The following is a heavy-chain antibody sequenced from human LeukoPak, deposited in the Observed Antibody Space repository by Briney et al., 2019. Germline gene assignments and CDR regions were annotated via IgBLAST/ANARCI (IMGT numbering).Heavy chain of an antibody. CDR3: ARHVRDGDYVGYMDV. Sequence: SETLSLTCTVSGGSISSYYWNWIRQPPGKRLEWIGYFYNSGSTNYNPSLKGRVTISVDTSKNQFSLELSSVTAADTAVYYCARHVRDGDYVGYMDVWGKGTTVTISS. CDR2: FYNSGST. J-gene: IGHJ6*03. CDR1: GGSISSYY. D-gene: IGHD4-17*01. V-gene: IGHV4-59*01.